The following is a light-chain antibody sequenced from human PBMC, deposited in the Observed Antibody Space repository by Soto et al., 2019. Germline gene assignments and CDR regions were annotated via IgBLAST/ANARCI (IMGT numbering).Light chain of an antibody. CDR3: QQYKNWSPVT. J-gene: IGKJ4*01. CDR2: GAS. CDR1: QSVGSS. Sequence: EIVMTHSPATLSVSPCERATLSFSASQSVGSSLAWYQQKPGQAPRLLIYGASTRATGITGRFRGSGSGTDFTLTISSLQSEDLAVYYCQQYKNWSPVTFGGGTKVDIK. V-gene: IGKV3-15*01.